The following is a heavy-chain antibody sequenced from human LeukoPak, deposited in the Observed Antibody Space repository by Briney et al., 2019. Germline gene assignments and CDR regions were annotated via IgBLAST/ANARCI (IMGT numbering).Heavy chain of an antibody. D-gene: IGHD1-20*01. J-gene: IGHJ4*02. CDR1: GFTFSTYA. V-gene: IGHV3-23*01. CDR2: ISGSGGDT. CDR3: AKANNWESDY. Sequence: GGSLRLSCAASGFTFSTYAMTWVRQAPGKGLEWVSGISGSGGDTYYADSEKGRFTISRDNSKNTLYLQMNSLRVEDTAVYYCAKANNWESDYWGQATLVTVSS.